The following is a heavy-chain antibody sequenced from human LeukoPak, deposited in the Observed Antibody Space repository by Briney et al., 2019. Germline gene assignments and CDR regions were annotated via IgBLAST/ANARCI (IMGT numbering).Heavy chain of an antibody. Sequence: ASVKVSCKASGYTFTSYGISWVRQAPGQGLEWMGWISAYNGNTNYAQKFQDRVTMTRDTSTNTVYMELSSLRSDDTAVYYCARDGRMTVANPNYFDSWGQGTLVTVSS. J-gene: IGHJ4*02. D-gene: IGHD4/OR15-4a*01. CDR2: ISAYNGNT. V-gene: IGHV1-18*01. CDR1: GYTFTSYG. CDR3: ARDGRMTVANPNYFDS.